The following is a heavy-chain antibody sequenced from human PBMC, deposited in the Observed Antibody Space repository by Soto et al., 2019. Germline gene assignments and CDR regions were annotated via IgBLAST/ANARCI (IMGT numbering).Heavy chain of an antibody. CDR3: ARHPMVRDFDWLLYYDS. Sequence: PSETLSLTCTVYGGSFSGYYWSWIRQPPGKGLEWIGEINHSGSTNYNPSLKSRATVSVDTSKNQFSLKLRSVTAEDTAVYFCARHPMVRDFDWLLYYDSWGQGALVTVSS. J-gene: IGHJ4*02. CDR1: GGSFSGYY. CDR2: INHSGST. D-gene: IGHD3-9*01. V-gene: IGHV4-34*01.